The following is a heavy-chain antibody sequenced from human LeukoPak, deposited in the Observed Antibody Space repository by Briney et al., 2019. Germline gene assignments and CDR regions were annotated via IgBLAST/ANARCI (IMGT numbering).Heavy chain of an antibody. CDR1: GYTFTGYY. Sequence: ASVKVSCKASGYTFTGYYMHWVRQAPGQGLEWMGRINPNSGGTNYAQKFQGRVTMTRDTSISTAYMELSRLRSDDTAVYYCARAKYYYDSSGYFDYWGQGTLVTVSS. CDR2: INPNSGGT. D-gene: IGHD3-22*01. V-gene: IGHV1-2*06. J-gene: IGHJ4*02. CDR3: ARAKYYYDSSGYFDY.